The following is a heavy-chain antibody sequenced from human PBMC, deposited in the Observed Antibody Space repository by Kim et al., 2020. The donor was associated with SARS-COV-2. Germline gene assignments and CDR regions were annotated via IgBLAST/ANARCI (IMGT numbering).Heavy chain of an antibody. CDR2: IFPGDSDT. CDR3: ARGYNYGYESLDY. J-gene: IGHJ4*02. Sequence: GESLKISCTGSGYSFTGYWIGWVRQMPGKGLQWMGIIFPGDSDTRYSPSFQGQVTISADKSISTAYLQWSSLKASDTAIYYCARGYNYGYESLDYWGQGTLVTVSS. V-gene: IGHV5-51*01. D-gene: IGHD5-18*01. CDR1: GYSFTGYW.